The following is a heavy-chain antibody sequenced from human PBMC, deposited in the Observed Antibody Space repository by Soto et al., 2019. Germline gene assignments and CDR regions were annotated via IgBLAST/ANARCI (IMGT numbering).Heavy chain of an antibody. J-gene: IGHJ4*02. Sequence: GGSLRLSCAASGFTFSAYSMTWVRQAPGKGLEWVSSISGSRDYIFYADSVKGRFTISRDNAKNSLYLQLTSLRAEDTALYYCARGTNTAMGNFHYWGQGTPVTVSS. CDR1: GFTFSAYS. CDR2: ISGSRDYI. D-gene: IGHD5-18*01. V-gene: IGHV3-21*01. CDR3: ARGTNTAMGNFHY.